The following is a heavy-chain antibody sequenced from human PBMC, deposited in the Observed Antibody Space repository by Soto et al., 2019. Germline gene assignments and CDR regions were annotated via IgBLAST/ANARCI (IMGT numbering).Heavy chain of an antibody. J-gene: IGHJ5*02. Sequence: ASVKVSCKASGYTFTSYAMHWVRQAPGQRLEWMGWINAGNGNTKYSQKFQGRVTITSDTSASTAYMELSSLRSEDTAVYYCAKGAEGLVVVPAAVNWFDPWGQGTLVTISS. CDR1: GYTFTSYA. V-gene: IGHV1-3*01. CDR2: INAGNGNT. CDR3: AKGAEGLVVVPAAVNWFDP. D-gene: IGHD2-2*01.